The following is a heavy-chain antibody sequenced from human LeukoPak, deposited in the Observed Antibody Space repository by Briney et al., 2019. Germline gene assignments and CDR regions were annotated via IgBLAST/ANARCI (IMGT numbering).Heavy chain of an antibody. CDR2: MSPDSGGT. CDR3: GRASSDEFDS. J-gene: IGHJ4*02. CDR1: GYTFTGYY. Sequence: ASVKVSCKASGYTFTGYYMHWVRQAPGQGLEWMGWMSPDSGGTSYAQKFQGRVTMTRDTSISTAYMELSRLTSDDTAVSYCGRASSDEFDSWGQGTLVTVSS. V-gene: IGHV1-2*02.